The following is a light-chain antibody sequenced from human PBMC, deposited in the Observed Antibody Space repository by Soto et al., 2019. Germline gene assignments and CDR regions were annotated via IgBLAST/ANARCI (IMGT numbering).Light chain of an antibody. CDR2: EVS. CDR3: SSYTSSSTYV. V-gene: IGLV2-14*01. J-gene: IGLJ1*01. Sequence: QSVLTQPASVSGSPGQSITISCTGTSSDVGAYNYVSWYQQHPGKVPKLMIYEVSNRPSGVSNRFSGSKFGNTASLTISGLQAEDEADYYCSSYTSSSTYVFGTGTKGTVL. CDR1: SSDVGAYNY.